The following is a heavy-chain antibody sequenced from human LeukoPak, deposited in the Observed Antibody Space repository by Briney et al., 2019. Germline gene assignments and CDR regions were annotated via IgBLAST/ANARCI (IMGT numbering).Heavy chain of an antibody. CDR3: ARGEAIAARFDY. Sequence: SVKVSCKASGGTFSSYAISWVRQAPGQGLEWVGGIIPIFGTANYAQKFQGRVTITTDESTSTAYMELSSLRSEDTAVYYCARGEAIAARFDYWGQGTLVTVSS. CDR2: IIPIFGTA. CDR1: GGTFSSYA. D-gene: IGHD6-6*01. J-gene: IGHJ4*02. V-gene: IGHV1-69*05.